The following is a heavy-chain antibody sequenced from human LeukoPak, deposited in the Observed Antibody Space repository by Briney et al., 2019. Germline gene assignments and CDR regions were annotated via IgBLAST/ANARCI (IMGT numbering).Heavy chain of an antibody. CDR1: GLIFNTAW. D-gene: IGHD3-3*01. CDR3: TTDLAFWSASPDY. CDR2: IKSKTYGGTT. V-gene: IGHV3-15*01. Sequence: GGSLRLSCAASGLIFNTAWMGWVRQAPGKGLEWVGRIKSKTYGGTTEYAAPVKGRFTISRDDSKNTLYVQMNSLRTEDTAVYYCTTDLAFWSASPDYWGQGTLAVVSS. J-gene: IGHJ4*02.